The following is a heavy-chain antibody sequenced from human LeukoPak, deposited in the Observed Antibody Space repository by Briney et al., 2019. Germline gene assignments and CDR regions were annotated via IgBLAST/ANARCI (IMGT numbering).Heavy chain of an antibody. D-gene: IGHD2-2*01. CDR3: ARDARYCSSTSCSSYYYYMDV. V-gene: IGHV3-7*01. Sequence: GSLRISCSTSGFNFSSHLMSWVRQGPREGVEWVANQKPGGSEKYYVDSVKGRFTISRDNAKNSLYLQMNSLRAEDTAVYYCARDARYCSSTSCSSYYYYMDVWGKGTTVTVSS. CDR1: GFNFSSHL. J-gene: IGHJ6*03. CDR2: QKPGGSEK.